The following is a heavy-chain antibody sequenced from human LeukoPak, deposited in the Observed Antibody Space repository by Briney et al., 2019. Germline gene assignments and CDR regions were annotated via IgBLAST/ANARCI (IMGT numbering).Heavy chain of an antibody. Sequence: PGGSLRLSCAASGFTVSTYDMNWVRQAPGKGLEWVSSITSGGGYTYYADSVKGRFTTSRDNAKNSLSLRLDSLRAEDTAVYYCARGHYDVLTSSYKWTPDYWGQGTLVTVSS. J-gene: IGHJ4*02. CDR2: ITSGGGYT. CDR1: GFTVSTYD. D-gene: IGHD3-9*01. V-gene: IGHV3-21*06. CDR3: ARGHYDVLTSSYKWTPDY.